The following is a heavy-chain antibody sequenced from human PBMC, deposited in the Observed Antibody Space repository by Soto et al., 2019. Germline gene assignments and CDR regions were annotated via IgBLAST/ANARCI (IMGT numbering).Heavy chain of an antibody. D-gene: IGHD3-16*02. J-gene: IGHJ4*02. V-gene: IGHV1-69*01. CDR2: IIPNFGTA. CDR3: ARDRRSGRYVPLGFDY. CDR1: GGNFRSYA. Sequence: QVQLVRSGAEVKKPWSSVNVSWKASGGNFRSYAISWVRQAPGQGLECMGGIIPNFGTANYAQKFQGRVTITADESTSTAYMELSSLRSEDTAVYYCARDRRSGRYVPLGFDYWGQGTLVTVSS.